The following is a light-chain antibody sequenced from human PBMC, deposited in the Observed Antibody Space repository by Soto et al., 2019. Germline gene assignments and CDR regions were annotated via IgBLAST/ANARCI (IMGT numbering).Light chain of an antibody. CDR1: SSDVGGYNY. Sequence: QSALTQPASVSGSPGQSITISCTGTSSDVGGYNYVSWYQQYPGKAPKLMIHEVTNRPSGVSDRFSGSKSGNTASLTISGLQAADEAEYYCRSYTSRDTHVFGTGTKLTVL. CDR2: EVT. CDR3: RSYTSRDTHV. V-gene: IGLV2-14*01. J-gene: IGLJ1*01.